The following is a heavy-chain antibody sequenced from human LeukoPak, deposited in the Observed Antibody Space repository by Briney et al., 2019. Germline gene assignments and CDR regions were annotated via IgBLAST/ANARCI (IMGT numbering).Heavy chain of an antibody. V-gene: IGHV3-23*01. D-gene: IGHD3-22*01. CDR3: ARDLGQYYDTSDNWFDP. Sequence: GGSLRLSCAASGFTFSNYAMSWVRQAPGKGLEWVSAISGSGGSTYYADSVKGRFTISRDNSKNTVYLQMNSLRAEDTAVYYCARDLGQYYDTSDNWFDPWGQGTLVTVSS. CDR2: ISGSGGST. CDR1: GFTFSNYA. J-gene: IGHJ5*02.